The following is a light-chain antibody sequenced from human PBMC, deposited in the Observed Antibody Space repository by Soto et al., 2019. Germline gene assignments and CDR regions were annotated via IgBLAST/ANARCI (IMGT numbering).Light chain of an antibody. J-gene: IGKJ4*01. CDR1: QSVSSSY. Sequence: EIVLTQSPGTLSLSPGERATLSCRASQSVSSSYLAWYQQKPGQAPRLLIYGASSRATGIPDRFSCSGSGTDFTLTISRLEPEDFAVYYCQQYDGSLALTFGGGTKVEIK. V-gene: IGKV3-20*01. CDR3: QQYDGSLALT. CDR2: GAS.